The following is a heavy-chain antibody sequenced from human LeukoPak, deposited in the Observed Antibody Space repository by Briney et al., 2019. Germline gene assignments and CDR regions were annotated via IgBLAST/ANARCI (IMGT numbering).Heavy chain of an antibody. J-gene: IGHJ4*02. CDR3: ARISGSYYGFDY. V-gene: IGHV1-46*01. D-gene: IGHD1-26*01. Sequence: ASVKVSCKASGYTFTSYYMRWVRQAPGQGLEWMGIINPSGGSTSYAQKFQGRVTMTRDTSTSTVYMELSSLRSEDTAVYYCARISGSYYGFDYWGQGTLVTVSS. CDR1: GYTFTSYY. CDR2: INPSGGST.